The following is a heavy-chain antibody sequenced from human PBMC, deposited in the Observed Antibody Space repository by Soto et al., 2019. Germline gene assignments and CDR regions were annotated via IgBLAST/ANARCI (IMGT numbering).Heavy chain of an antibody. CDR2: ILPVSAPP. V-gene: IGHV1-69*13. J-gene: IGHJ4*02. Sequence: SVKVSCKASGGTLNNYAINWVRQSPGQGLEWMGGILPVSAPPDYAQKFQGRVSITADHSTSTVYIELSRLKSDDTAVYFCATDSNYDVSNSFWGQGTLVTVSS. D-gene: IGHD3-3*01. CDR3: ATDSNYDVSNSF. CDR1: GGTLNNYA.